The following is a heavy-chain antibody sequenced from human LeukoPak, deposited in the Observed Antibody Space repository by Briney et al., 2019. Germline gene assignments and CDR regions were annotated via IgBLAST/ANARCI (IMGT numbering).Heavy chain of an antibody. CDR1: GGSFSGYY. CDR2: INHSGNT. Sequence: SETLSLTCAVYGGSFSGYYWSWIRQPPGKGLEWIGEINHSGNTNYNPSLKSRVTISVDTSKNQFSLKLSSVTAADTAVYYCARGPGHYYDSSGYITGPTPYWGQGTLVTVSS. V-gene: IGHV4-34*01. J-gene: IGHJ4*02. CDR3: ARGPGHYYDSSGYITGPTPY. D-gene: IGHD3-22*01.